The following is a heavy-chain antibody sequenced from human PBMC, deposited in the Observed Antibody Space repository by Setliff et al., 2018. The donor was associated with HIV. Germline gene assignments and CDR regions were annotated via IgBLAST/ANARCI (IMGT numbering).Heavy chain of an antibody. J-gene: IGHJ4*02. D-gene: IGHD3-10*01. CDR1: GYTFISYT. CDR3: AKQNKQVPGD. CDR2: ISAYNGNT. Sequence: ASVKVSCKASGYTFISYTISWVRQAPGQGLEWMGWISAYNGNTNYAQKLQGRVTMTTDTSTSTAYMELSSLTSEDTAVYFCAKQNKQVPGDWGQGTLVTV. V-gene: IGHV1-18*01.